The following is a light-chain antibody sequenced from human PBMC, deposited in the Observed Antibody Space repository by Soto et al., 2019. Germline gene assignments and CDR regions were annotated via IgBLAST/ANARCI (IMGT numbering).Light chain of an antibody. Sequence: QSVLTQPPSASGTPGQRVSISCSGGSSNIGTNTVNWYQHLPGTAPKLLIFSNDERPSGVPDRFSGSKSGTSASLAISGLQSDDEADYYCQAYDYSLTASVFGGGTKVTVL. J-gene: IGLJ3*02. CDR2: SND. V-gene: IGLV1-44*01. CDR1: SSNIGTNT. CDR3: QAYDYSLTASV.